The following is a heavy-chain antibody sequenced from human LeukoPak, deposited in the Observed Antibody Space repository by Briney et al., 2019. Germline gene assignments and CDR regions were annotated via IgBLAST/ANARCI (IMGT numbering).Heavy chain of an antibody. V-gene: IGHV4-30-4*01. CDR3: ARVRRPDFSYEEYYFDY. CDR1: GGSISSGDYY. CDR2: IYYSGST. D-gene: IGHD2-21*02. Sequence: PSQTLSLTCTVSGGSISSGDYYWSWIRQPPGKGLEWIGYIYYSGSTYYNPSLKSRVTISVDTSKNQFSLKLSSVTAADTAVYYCARVRRPDFSYEEYYFDYWGQGTLVTVPS. J-gene: IGHJ4*02.